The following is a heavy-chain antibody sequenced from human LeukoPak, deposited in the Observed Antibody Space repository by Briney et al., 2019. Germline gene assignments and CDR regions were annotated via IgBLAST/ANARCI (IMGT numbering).Heavy chain of an antibody. CDR2: ISSSGYI. V-gene: IGHV3-21*01. Sequence: GGSLRLSCAASGFTFSSYWMSWVRQAPGKGLEWVSSISSSGYIYYADSVKGRFTISRDNAKNSLYLQMNSLRAEDTAVYYCARVGSSPYYYYGMDVWGQGTTVTVSS. CDR3: ARVGSSPYYYYGMDV. J-gene: IGHJ6*02. CDR1: GFTFSSYW. D-gene: IGHD6-13*01.